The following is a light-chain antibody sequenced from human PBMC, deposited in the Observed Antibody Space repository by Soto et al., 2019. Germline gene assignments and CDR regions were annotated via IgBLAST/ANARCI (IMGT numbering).Light chain of an antibody. V-gene: IGLV1-40*01. CDR1: RSNSGIYD. CDR3: QSYDSSLSAVV. Sequence: QSVLTQAPSVSGAPGQRVTISCTGSRSNSGIYDVHWYQQPPRTAPKLLIYGNNNRSSGVPDRFSASSSGTSASLAITGLQAADEAVYYCQSYDSSLSAVVFGGGTKVTVL. J-gene: IGLJ2*01. CDR2: GNN.